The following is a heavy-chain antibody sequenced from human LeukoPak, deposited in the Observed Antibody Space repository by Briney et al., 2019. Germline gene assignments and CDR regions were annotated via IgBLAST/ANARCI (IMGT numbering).Heavy chain of an antibody. V-gene: IGHV3-30-3*01. Sequence: GRSLRLSCVASGFTFSSYAMHWVRQAPGKGLEWVAGISFDGSIEVYADSVKGRFTISRDNSKNTLYLQMNSLRAEDTAVYYCARAWGYGDYYFDYWGQGTLVTVSS. D-gene: IGHD4-17*01. CDR1: GFTFSSYA. CDR2: ISFDGSIE. J-gene: IGHJ4*02. CDR3: ARAWGYGDYYFDY.